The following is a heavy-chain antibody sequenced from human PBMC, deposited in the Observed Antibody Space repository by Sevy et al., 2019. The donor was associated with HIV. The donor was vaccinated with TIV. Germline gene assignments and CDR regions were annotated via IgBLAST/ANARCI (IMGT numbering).Heavy chain of an antibody. V-gene: IGHV3-33*01. CDR1: GFSFSSYG. CDR3: ASGPRFEDYFDY. CDR2: IWYDGTDK. J-gene: IGHJ4*02. Sequence: GGSLRLSCGASGFSFSSYGMHWVRQAPGKGLEWVAVIWYDGTDKYYADSVKGRFTISRDNSKNTLYLQMNSLRADDSAMYYCASGPRFEDYFDYWGQGTLVTVSS.